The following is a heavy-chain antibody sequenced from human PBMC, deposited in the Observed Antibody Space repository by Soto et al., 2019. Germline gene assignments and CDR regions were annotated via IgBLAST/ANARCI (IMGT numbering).Heavy chain of an antibody. V-gene: IGHV3-74*03. CDR1: GFTFSGYW. CDR2: ISYDGTET. D-gene: IGHD6-19*01. Sequence: GGSLRLSCAASGFTFSGYWIHWVRQAPWKGLVWVSHISYDGTETTYADSVKGRFTISRDNPKSTLYLQMNSVRAEDTGVYYCARGSEADYYYYGMDVCGQRTTVTLCS. CDR3: ARGSEADYYYYGMDV. J-gene: IGHJ6*02.